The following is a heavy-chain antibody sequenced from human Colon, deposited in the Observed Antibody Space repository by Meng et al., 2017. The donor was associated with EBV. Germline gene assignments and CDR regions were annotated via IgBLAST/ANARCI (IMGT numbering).Heavy chain of an antibody. V-gene: IGHV4-31*03. J-gene: IGHJ4*02. CDR1: GGSISSGGYH. Sequence: QGDLPVSGPGLVSPSQTLSLPRTVSGGSISSGGYHWSWIRQHPGKGLEWIGYIYYSGSTYYNPSLKSRVTISIDTSKNQFSLKLSSVTAADTAVYYCARGPSRWLQFSFDYWGQGTLVTVSS. D-gene: IGHD5-24*01. CDR2: IYYSGST. CDR3: ARGPSRWLQFSFDY.